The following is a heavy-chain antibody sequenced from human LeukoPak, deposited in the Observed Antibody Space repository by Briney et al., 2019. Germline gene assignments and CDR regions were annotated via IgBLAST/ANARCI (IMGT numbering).Heavy chain of an antibody. CDR1: GYTFTGYY. Sequence: ASVKVSCKASGYTFTGYYMHWVRQAPGQGLEWMGWINPNSGGTNYAQKFQGRVTMTRDTSISTAYMELSRLRSDDTAVYYCARVMVRGVTSFDPWGQGTLVTVSS. J-gene: IGHJ5*02. V-gene: IGHV1-2*02. D-gene: IGHD3-10*01. CDR3: ARVMVRGVTSFDP. CDR2: INPNSGGT.